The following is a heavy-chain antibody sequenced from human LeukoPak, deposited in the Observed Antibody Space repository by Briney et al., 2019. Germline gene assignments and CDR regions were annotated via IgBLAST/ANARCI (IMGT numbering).Heavy chain of an antibody. CDR2: ISAYNGNT. CDR1: GYTFTSYG. Sequence: ASVKVSCKASGYTFTSYGISWVRQAPGQGLEWMGWISAYNGNTNYAQKLQGRVTMTTDTSTSTAYMELRSLRSDDTAVYYCARDPPFGDKGVYYFDYWGQGTLVTVSS. J-gene: IGHJ4*02. V-gene: IGHV1-18*01. CDR3: ARDPPFGDKGVYYFDY. D-gene: IGHD3-10*01.